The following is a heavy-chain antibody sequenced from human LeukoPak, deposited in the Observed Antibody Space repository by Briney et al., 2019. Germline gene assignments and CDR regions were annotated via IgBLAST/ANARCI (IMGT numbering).Heavy chain of an antibody. Sequence: PSQTLSLTCTVSGGSISSGGYYWSWIRQHPGKGLEWIGYIYYSGSTYYNPSLKSRVTMSVDTSKNQFSLKLSSVTAADTAVYYCARLYGDYTRVAFDIWGQGTMVTVSS. CDR2: IYYSGST. J-gene: IGHJ3*02. CDR3: ARLYGDYTRVAFDI. D-gene: IGHD4-17*01. CDR1: GGSISSGGYY. V-gene: IGHV4-31*03.